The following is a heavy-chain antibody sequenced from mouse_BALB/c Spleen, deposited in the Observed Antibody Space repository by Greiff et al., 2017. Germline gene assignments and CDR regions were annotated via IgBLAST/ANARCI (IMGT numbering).Heavy chain of an antibody. D-gene: IGHD2-3*01. Sequence: VQLQQSGPELVKPGASVKISCKTSGYTFTEYTMHWVKQSHGKSLEWIGGINPNNGGSSYNQKFKGKATLTVDKSSSTAYMELRSLTSEDSAVYYCARRGYDGYSYWYFDVWGAGTTVTVSS. CDR3: ARRGYDGYSYWYFDV. V-gene: IGHV1-18*01. CDR2: INPNNGGS. J-gene: IGHJ1*01. CDR1: GYTFTEYT.